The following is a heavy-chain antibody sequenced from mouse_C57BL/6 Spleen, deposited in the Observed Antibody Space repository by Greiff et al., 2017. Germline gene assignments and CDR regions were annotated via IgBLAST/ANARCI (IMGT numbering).Heavy chain of an antibody. CDR3: ARGRGDYAMDY. J-gene: IGHJ4*01. Sequence: EVKLQESGPGLVKPSQSLSLTCSVTGYSITSGYYWNWIRQFPGNKLEWMGYISYDGSNNYNPSLKNRISITRDTSKNQFFLKLNSVTTEDTATYYCARGRGDYAMDYWGQGTSVTVSS. V-gene: IGHV3-6*01. CDR2: ISYDGSN. CDR1: GYSITSGYY.